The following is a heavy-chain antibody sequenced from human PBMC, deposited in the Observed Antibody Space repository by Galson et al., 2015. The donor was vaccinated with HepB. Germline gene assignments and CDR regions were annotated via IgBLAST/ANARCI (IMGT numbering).Heavy chain of an antibody. CDR2: ITFSGSTT. Sequence: SLRLSCAASGFTFSDYYMSWLRQAPGKGLEWISDITFSGSTTHHADSVKGRFTISRDNAKKSLYLQMNSLRSEDTAVYYCAREGYGTAYFDYWGQGTLVTVSS. J-gene: IGHJ4*02. CDR3: AREGYGTAYFDY. CDR1: GFTFSDYY. V-gene: IGHV3-11*01. D-gene: IGHD5-12*01.